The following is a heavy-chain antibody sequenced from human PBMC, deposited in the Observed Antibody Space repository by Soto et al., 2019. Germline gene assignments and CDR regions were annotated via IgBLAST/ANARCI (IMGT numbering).Heavy chain of an antibody. Sequence: EMQLLESGGGLVQPGGSLRLSCAASGFTFSSYAMTWVRQAPGKGLEWVSGISGSGVSTYSADSVKGRFTISRDNSKNTLCLEMNSLRAEDTAVYYCAKDRGSGSTSWYNGWFDPWGQGTLVTVSS. CDR2: ISGSGVST. J-gene: IGHJ5*02. CDR3: AKDRGSGSTSWYNGWFDP. D-gene: IGHD2-2*02. V-gene: IGHV3-23*01. CDR1: GFTFSSYA.